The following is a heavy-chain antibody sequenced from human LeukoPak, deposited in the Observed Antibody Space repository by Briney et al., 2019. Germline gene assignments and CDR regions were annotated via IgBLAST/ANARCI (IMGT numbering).Heavy chain of an antibody. V-gene: IGHV3-23*01. J-gene: IGHJ4*02. CDR1: GFIFSNYA. CDR3: AKGLTWDSTSCSD. D-gene: IGHD2-2*01. CDR2: IVGTGGNM. Sequence: GGCLRLACAAAGFIFSNYAMSWVRQAAGKWREWVSAIVGTGGNMYYADSVKGRFTISRDNFKSTLYLEMNSLRAEDTAVYYCAKGLTWDSTSCSDWGQGTLVTVSS.